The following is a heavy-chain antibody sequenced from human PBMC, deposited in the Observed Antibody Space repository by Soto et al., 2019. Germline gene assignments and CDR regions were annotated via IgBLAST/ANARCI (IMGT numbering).Heavy chain of an antibody. Sequence: QVQLVQSGAEVKKPGASVKVSCKASGYTFTRDQIHWVRQAPGQGLEWMGMIDPSGGKTNYAQKFQGRVTMTRDTSTSTVYMALSRLRSEDTAIYFCGRVMRSLLSITALDTWGQGTLVTVSS. CDR2: IDPSGGKT. D-gene: IGHD3-10*01. J-gene: IGHJ5*02. CDR3: GRVMRSLLSITALDT. CDR1: GYTFTRDQ. V-gene: IGHV1-46*01.